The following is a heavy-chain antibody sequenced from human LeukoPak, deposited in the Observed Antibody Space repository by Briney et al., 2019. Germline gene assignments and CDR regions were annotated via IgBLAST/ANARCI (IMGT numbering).Heavy chain of an antibody. D-gene: IGHD3-10*01. CDR1: GASISSTFYS. Sequence: SETLSLTCTVSGASISSTFYSWTWIRQPAGQGLEFIWRFSISGSPNYNPSLKSRVNISMDTSKNQFSLRLTSVTAADTAIYFCARERIREIPSLDFWGQGTLVTVSS. CDR2: FSISGSP. CDR3: ARERIREIPSLDF. V-gene: IGHV4-61*02. J-gene: IGHJ4*02.